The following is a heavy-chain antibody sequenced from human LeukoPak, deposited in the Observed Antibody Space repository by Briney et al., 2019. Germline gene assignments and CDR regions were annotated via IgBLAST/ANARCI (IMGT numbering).Heavy chain of an antibody. J-gene: IGHJ4*02. CDR3: ARDVRVLKRSPLGYYFDY. Sequence: PGGSLRLSCAASGFIFSSYSMNWVRQAPGKGLEWVSSISTSSSYIYYADSVKGRFTISRDNAKNSLYLQMNSLRAEDTAVYYCARDVRVLKRSPLGYYFDYWGQGTLVTVSS. CDR2: ISTSSSYI. V-gene: IGHV3-21*01. D-gene: IGHD2-8*01. CDR1: GFIFSSYS.